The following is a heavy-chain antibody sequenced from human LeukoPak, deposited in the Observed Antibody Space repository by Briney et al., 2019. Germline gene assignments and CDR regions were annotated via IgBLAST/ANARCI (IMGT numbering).Heavy chain of an antibody. CDR1: GGSISSYY. CDR3: ARQRMGSGSSGYRDVRIIWFDP. V-gene: IGHV4-59*08. CDR2: IYYSGST. Sequence: SETLSLTCTVSGGSISSYYWSWIRQPPGKGLEWIGYIYYSGSTNYNPSLKSRVTISVDTSKNQFSLKLSFVTAADTAVYYCARQRMGSGSSGYRDVRIIWFDPWGQGTLVTVSS. J-gene: IGHJ5*02. D-gene: IGHD3-22*01.